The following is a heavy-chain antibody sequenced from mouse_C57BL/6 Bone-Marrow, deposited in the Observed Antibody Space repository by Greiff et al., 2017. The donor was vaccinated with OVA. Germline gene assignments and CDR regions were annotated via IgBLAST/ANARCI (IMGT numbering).Heavy chain of an antibody. CDR2: IDPSDSYT. CDR1: GYTFTSYW. CDR3: ARSRGHGYDYAMDY. V-gene: IGHV1-69*01. Sequence: QVQLQQPGAELVMPGASVKLSCKASGYTFTSYWIHWVKQRPGQGLEWIGEIDPSDSYTNYNQKFKGKSTLTVDKSSSTAYMQLSSLTSEDSAVYYCARSRGHGYDYAMDYGGQGTSVTVSS. D-gene: IGHD2-2*01. J-gene: IGHJ4*01.